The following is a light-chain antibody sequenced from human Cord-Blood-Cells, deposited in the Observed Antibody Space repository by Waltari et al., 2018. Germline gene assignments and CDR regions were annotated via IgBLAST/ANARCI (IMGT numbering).Light chain of an antibody. CDR1: QSISSY. Sequence: DIQMTQSPSSLSASVGDRVTITCRASQSISSYLNWYQQKPGKAPKLLIYAASSLQSGVPSRFSGSGSGTDFTLTISSLQPEDFATYYCQQSYSTLRSFSGGTKVEIK. V-gene: IGKV1-39*01. CDR3: QQSYSTLRS. J-gene: IGKJ4*01. CDR2: AAS.